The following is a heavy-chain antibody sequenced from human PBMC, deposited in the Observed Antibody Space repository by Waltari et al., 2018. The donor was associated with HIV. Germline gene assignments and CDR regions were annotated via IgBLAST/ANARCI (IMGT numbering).Heavy chain of an antibody. CDR2: IKQDGREK. J-gene: IGHJ4*02. CDR1: GFIFSNYW. D-gene: IGHD2-2*01. V-gene: IGHV3-7*01. Sequence: EVQLVESGGGLVQPGGYLRLSCVGSGFIFSNYWMTWVRQAPGKGLEWVSNIKQDGREKNYVDSVAGRFSISRDNANNSLYLQLNSLRDEDSAVYYCARVYSSTTGRALDYWGQGALVTVSS. CDR3: ARVYSSTTGRALDY.